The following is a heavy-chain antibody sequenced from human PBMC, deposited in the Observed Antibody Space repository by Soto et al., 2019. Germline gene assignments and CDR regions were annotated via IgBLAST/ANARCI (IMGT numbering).Heavy chain of an antibody. CDR3: AYSTGWYRHDV. D-gene: IGHD6-19*01. CDR1: GASISNSRW. J-gene: IGHJ3*01. CDR2: IFHSGDT. V-gene: IGHV4-4*02. Sequence: QVQLQESGPGLVKPSGTLSLTCAVSGASISNSRWWTWVRQPPGKGLEWIGDIFHSGDTNYNPSLKRRVFISVDKSQNQFSLTVSSVTAAATAVYYCAYSTGWYRHDVWGQGTLVTVSS.